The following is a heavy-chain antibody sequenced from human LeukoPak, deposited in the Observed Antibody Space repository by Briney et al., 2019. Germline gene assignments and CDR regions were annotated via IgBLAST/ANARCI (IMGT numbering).Heavy chain of an antibody. CDR3: ARAHSSSWYGSDNWFDP. CDR1: GGSIGSGGYY. D-gene: IGHD6-13*01. CDR2: IYYSGST. J-gene: IGHJ5*02. Sequence: SETLSLTCTVSGGSIGSGGYYWSWIRQHPGKGLEWIGYIYYSGSTYYNPSLKSRVTISVDTSKNQFSLKLSSVTAADTAVYYCARAHSSSWYGSDNWFDPWGQGTLVTVSS. V-gene: IGHV4-31*03.